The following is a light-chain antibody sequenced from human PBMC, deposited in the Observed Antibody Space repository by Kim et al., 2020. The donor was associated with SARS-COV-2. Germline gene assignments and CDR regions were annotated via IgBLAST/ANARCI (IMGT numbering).Light chain of an antibody. J-gene: IGLJ3*02. V-gene: IGLV4-69*01. CDR2: LNSDGSH. Sequence: QPVLTQSPSASASLGASVKLTCTLSSGHSRNAIAWHQQQPERGPRYLMKLNSDGSHTKGDGVPDRFSGSSSGAERDLTISSRQSEDEADYYCQTWDTGAQVFGGGTQLTVL. CDR1: SGHSRNA. CDR3: QTWDTGAQV.